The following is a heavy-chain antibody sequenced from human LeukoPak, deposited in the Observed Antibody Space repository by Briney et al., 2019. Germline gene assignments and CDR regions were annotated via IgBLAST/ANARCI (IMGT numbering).Heavy chain of an antibody. CDR1: GYSISSGYY. D-gene: IGHD3-10*01. J-gene: IGHJ4*02. CDR3: ARVPVRYGSGSYYNPYYFDY. Sequence: SETLSLTCAVSGYSISSGYYWGWIRQPPGKGLEWIGSIYHSGSTYYNPSLKSRVTISVDTSKNQFSLKLSSVTAADTAVYYCARVPVRYGSGSYYNPYYFDYWGQGTLVTVSS. CDR2: IYHSGST. V-gene: IGHV4-38-2*01.